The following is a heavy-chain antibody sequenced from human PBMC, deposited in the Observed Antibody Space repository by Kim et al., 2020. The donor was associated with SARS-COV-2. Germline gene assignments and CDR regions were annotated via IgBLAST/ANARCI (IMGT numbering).Heavy chain of an antibody. CDR2: IWYDGSNK. CDR1: GFTFSSYG. V-gene: IGHV3-33*01. CDR3: ARDGQSQEGPYYYGMDV. Sequence: GGSLRLSCAASGFTFSSYGMHWVRQAPGKGLEWVAVIWYDGSNKYYADSVKGRFTISRDNSKNTLYLQMNSLRAEDTAVYYCARDGQSQEGPYYYGMDVWGQGTTVTVSS. J-gene: IGHJ6*02.